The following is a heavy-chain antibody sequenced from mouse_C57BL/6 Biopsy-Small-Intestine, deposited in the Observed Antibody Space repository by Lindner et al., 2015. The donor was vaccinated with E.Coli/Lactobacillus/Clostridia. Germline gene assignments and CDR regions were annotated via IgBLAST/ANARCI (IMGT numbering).Heavy chain of an antibody. V-gene: IGHV1-82*01. CDR3: ASGSGY. CDR1: GYAFSSSW. CDR2: IYPGDGDT. J-gene: IGHJ3*01. Sequence: VQLQESGPELVKPGASVKISCKASGYAFSSSWMNWVKQRPGKGLEWIGRIYPGDGDTNYNGKFKGKATLTADKSSSTAYMQLSSLTSEDSAVYFCASGSGYWGQGTLVTVFA. D-gene: IGHD3-2*02.